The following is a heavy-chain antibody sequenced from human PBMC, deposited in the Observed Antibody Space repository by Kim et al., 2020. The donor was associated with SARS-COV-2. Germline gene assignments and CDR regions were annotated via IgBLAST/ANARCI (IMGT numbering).Heavy chain of an antibody. Sequence: GGSLRLSCAASGFTFSSYWMHWVRQAPGKGLVWVSRINSDGSSTSYADSVKGRFTISRDNAKNTLYMQMNSLRAEDTAVYYCARGRKGYGSGSYYNQYHYNWFDPWGQGTLVTVSS. D-gene: IGHD3-10*01. CDR3: ARGRKGYGSGSYYNQYHYNWFDP. J-gene: IGHJ5*02. V-gene: IGHV3-74*01. CDR2: INSDGSST. CDR1: GFTFSSYW.